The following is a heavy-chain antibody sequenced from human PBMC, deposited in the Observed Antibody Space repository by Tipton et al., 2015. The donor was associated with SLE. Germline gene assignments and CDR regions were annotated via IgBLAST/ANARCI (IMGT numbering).Heavy chain of an antibody. CDR2: MSPNTGKA. V-gene: IGHV1-8*01. CDR3: ARGLRFTMIQGLNY. J-gene: IGHJ4*02. CDR1: GYSFTTYD. D-gene: IGHD3-10*01. Sequence: QVQLVQSGAEVKKSGASVKVSCKASGYSFTTYDINWVRQATGQGLEWMGWMSPNTGKALSAQKFQGRVTLTRDTSINTAYMEVNSLRSEDAAVYYCARGLRFTMIQGLNYWGQGTLVTVSS.